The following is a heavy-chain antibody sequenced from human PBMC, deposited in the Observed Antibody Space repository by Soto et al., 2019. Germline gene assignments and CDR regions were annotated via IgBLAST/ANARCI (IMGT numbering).Heavy chain of an antibody. V-gene: IGHV3-23*01. D-gene: IGHD6-19*01. CDR1: GFTFSTYA. J-gene: IGHJ4*02. CDR2: ISGSGGST. CDR3: AREAVTEDY. Sequence: EVQLLESGGGLVQPGGSLRLSCAASGFTFSTYAMTWVRQAPGKGLEWVSGISGSGGSTYYANSVKGRFTISRDNSNITLYLQMNSLRADDTAVYYCAREAVTEDYWGQGTLVTVSS.